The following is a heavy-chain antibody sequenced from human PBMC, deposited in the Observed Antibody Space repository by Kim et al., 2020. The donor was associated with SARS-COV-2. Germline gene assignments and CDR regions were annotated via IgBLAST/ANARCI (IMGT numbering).Heavy chain of an antibody. CDR2: ISAYNGNT. CDR1: GYTFTSYG. D-gene: IGHD6-13*01. V-gene: IGHV1-18*01. Sequence: ASVTVSCKASGYTFTSYGISWVRQAPGQGLEWMGWISAYNGNTNYAQKLQGRVTMTTDTSTSTAYMELRSLRSDDTAVYYCASVIRSAAGTDWFDPGGQGTLVTGSS. J-gene: IGHJ5*02. CDR3: ASVIRSAAGTDWFDP.